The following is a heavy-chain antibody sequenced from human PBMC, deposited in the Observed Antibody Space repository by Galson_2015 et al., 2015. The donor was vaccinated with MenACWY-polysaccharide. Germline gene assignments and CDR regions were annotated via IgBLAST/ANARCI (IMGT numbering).Heavy chain of an antibody. CDR1: GYSFPNYW. D-gene: IGHD1-14*01. CDR2: IYPGDSDA. J-gene: IGHJ5*02. CDR3: ARHLFRPHHSSSHA. Sequence: QSGAEVKKPGESLKISCKASGYSFPNYWIGWVRQMPGKGLEWMGIIYPGDSDARYSPSFRGQVTISADKSVNTVYLQWSSLKASDSAMYYWARHLFRPHHSSSHAWGQGPLVTASS. V-gene: IGHV5-51*01.